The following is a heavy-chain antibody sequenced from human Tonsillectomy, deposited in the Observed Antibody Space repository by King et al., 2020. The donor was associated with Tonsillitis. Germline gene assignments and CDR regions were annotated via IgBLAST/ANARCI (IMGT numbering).Heavy chain of an antibody. Sequence: QDQLVQSGAEVKKPGASVKVSCKASGYTFANYGISWVRQAPGQGLEWMGWISGYSGDTNYAHKVQGRVTMTADTSTKTAYMELRSLRSDDTAVYYCVRDEGVLVPGDDSEYYYMDVWGKGTTVTVSS. CDR1: GYTFANYG. CDR2: ISGYSGDT. J-gene: IGHJ6*03. CDR3: VRDEGVLVPGDDSEYYYMDV. D-gene: IGHD2-15*01. V-gene: IGHV1-18*01.